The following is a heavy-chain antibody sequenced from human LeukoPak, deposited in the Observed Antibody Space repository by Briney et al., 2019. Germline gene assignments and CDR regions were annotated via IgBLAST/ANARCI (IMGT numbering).Heavy chain of an antibody. CDR1: GFTFSSYA. V-gene: IGHV3-30-3*01. CDR2: ISYDGSNK. J-gene: IGHJ4*02. CDR3: ARGQCGY. D-gene: IGHD2-21*01. Sequence: PGGSLSLSCAASGFTFSSYAMHWVRQAPGKGLEWVAVISYDGSNKYYADSVKGRFTISRDNSKNTLYLQMNSLRAEDTAVYYCARGQCGYWGQGTLVTVSS.